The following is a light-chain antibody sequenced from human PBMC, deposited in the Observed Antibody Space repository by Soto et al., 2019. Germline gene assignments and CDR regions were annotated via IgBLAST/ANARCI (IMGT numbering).Light chain of an antibody. V-gene: IGKV2-28*01. CDR1: QSLLHSNGYNY. Sequence: DIVMTQSPLSLPVTPGEPASISCRSSQSLLHSNGYNYLDWYLQKPGQSPQLLIYLGSNRASGVPDRFSGSGSGTDFTLKISSVEAEDVGVYYCMQALQTPRTFGLG. J-gene: IGKJ2*01. CDR3: MQALQTPRT. CDR2: LGS.